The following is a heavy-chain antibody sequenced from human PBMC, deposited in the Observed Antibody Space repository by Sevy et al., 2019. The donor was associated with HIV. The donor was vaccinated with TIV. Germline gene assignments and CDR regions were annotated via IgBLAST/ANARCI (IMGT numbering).Heavy chain of an antibody. CDR2: IKSRPDGGTA. CDR3: ATDRLPNPLLITMLRAVIASYFDN. J-gene: IGHJ4*02. V-gene: IGHV3-15*01. Sequence: GGSLRLSCAASGFTFNNAWMSWVSQAPGKGLESVGRIKSRPDGGTADYAAPVKGRFTISRDDSKNTLYLEMNSLRTADTAVYYCATDRLPNPLLITMLRAVIASYFDNWGQGTLVTVSS. CDR1: GFTFNNAW. D-gene: IGHD3-10*01.